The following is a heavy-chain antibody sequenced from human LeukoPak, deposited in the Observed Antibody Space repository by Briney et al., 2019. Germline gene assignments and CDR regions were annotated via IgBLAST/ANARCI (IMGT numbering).Heavy chain of an antibody. CDR1: GFTFSNYN. Sequence: PGGSLRLSCAASGFTFSNYNMNWVRQTPGKGLEWVSSITRDSIYTFYADSVKGRFTISRDNAKNSLSLQMNSLRAEDTAVYYCARDVGFGGYSRGIFDYWGQGTLVTVSS. D-gene: IGHD3-10*01. V-gene: IGHV3-21*01. CDR2: ITRDSIYT. CDR3: ARDVGFGGYSRGIFDY. J-gene: IGHJ4*02.